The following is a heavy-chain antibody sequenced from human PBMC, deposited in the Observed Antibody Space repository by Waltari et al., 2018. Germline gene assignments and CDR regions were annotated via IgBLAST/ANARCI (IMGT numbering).Heavy chain of an antibody. Sequence: VQLQESGPGLVKPSETLSLTCTVSGGSISTYYWSWIRQPAGKGLEWIGRIYATGSTNYNPSLKSRVTMSVDTSKNQFSLKLSSVTAADTAVYYCARLPISLGVGSVFDIWGQGTMVTVSS. CDR3: ARLPISLGVGSVFDI. CDR1: GGSISTYY. V-gene: IGHV4-4*07. CDR2: IYATGST. J-gene: IGHJ3*02. D-gene: IGHD2-15*01.